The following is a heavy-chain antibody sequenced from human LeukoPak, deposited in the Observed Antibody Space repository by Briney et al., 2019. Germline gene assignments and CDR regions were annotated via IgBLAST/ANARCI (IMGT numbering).Heavy chain of an antibody. D-gene: IGHD3-10*01. V-gene: IGHV3-7*03. CDR1: EFTFSNYW. CDR3: AKRGPIYSSTPGNYFDY. CDR2: IKQDGSEM. J-gene: IGHJ4*02. Sequence: GGSLRHSCAASEFTFSNYWMTWVRQAPGKGLEWVANIKQDGSEMYYVDSVKGRFTISRDNAKNSLYLQMNSLRAKDTATYYCAKRGPIYSSTPGNYFDYWGQGTLVTVSS.